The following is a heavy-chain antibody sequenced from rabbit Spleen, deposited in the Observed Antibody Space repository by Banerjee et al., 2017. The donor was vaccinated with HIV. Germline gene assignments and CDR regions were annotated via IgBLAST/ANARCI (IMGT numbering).Heavy chain of an antibody. CDR3: ARGRSFSYFNL. Sequence: QSLEESGGGLVKPEGSLTLTCKTSGFDLNNYNYICWVRQAPGKGLQWIACIYGGSSGSTYYASWAKGRFTISKASSTTVTLQMTSLTAADTATYFCARGRSFSYFNLWGPGTLVTVS. J-gene: IGHJ4*01. CDR2: IYGGSSGST. CDR1: GFDLNNYNY. V-gene: IGHV1S40*01.